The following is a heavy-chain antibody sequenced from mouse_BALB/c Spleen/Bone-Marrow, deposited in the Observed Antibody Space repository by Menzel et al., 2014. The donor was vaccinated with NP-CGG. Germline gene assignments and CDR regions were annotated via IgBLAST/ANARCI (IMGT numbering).Heavy chain of an antibody. CDR3: ARGDYDGAWFTY. CDR2: IYPGNVNS. CDR1: GYIFTSYY. V-gene: IGHV1S56*01. D-gene: IGHD2-4*01. Sequence: VQLQQSGPDLVKPGASVMISCKASGYIFTSYYIHWVKQRPGQGLEWIGWIYPGNVNSNYNEKFKGKATLTADKSSSTAYMQLSSLTSEDSAVYFCARGDYDGAWFTYWGQGTLVTVSA. J-gene: IGHJ3*01.